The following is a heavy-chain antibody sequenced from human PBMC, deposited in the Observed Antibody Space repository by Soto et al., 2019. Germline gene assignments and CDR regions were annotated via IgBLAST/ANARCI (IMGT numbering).Heavy chain of an antibody. V-gene: IGHV4-59*08. CDR1: GGSISRYY. Sequence: QVQLQESGPGLVKPSETLSLTCTVSGGSISRYYWSWIRQPQGKGLEWIGYIYYSGSTNYNPSLKSRVTISVDTSKNQFSLKLSSVTAADTAVYYCARLYSSGWYWDLPDYWGQGTLVTVSS. J-gene: IGHJ4*02. CDR2: IYYSGST. CDR3: ARLYSSGWYWDLPDY. D-gene: IGHD6-19*01.